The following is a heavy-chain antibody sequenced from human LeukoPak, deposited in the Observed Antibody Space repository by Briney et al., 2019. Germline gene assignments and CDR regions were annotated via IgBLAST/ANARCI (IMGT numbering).Heavy chain of an antibody. CDR1: GASISDYY. V-gene: IGHV4-4*09. J-gene: IGHJ3*02. CDR2: IYGNGTT. Sequence: SETLSLTCAVSGASISDYYWSWIRQPPGKGPEGIGYIYGNGTTFYNPSLKSRVTMSVDTSRNRFSLNLRSVTAADTAVYYSARTLCSRTSCYDGRGNAFDIWGQGTRVTVSA. D-gene: IGHD2-2*01. CDR3: ARTLCSRTSCYDGRGNAFDI.